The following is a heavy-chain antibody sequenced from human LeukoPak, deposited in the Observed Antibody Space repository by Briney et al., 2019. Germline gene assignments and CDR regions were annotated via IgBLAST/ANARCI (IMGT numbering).Heavy chain of an antibody. CDR1: GGSISSYY. Sequence: PSETLSLNCSVSGGSISSYYWSWIRQPPGKGLEWIGYIYDSGSTSYNPSLQSRVTISIDTSKNQFSLRLTSVTAADTAVYYCARGGSYYDFWSGYYDYYYYMDVWGKGTTVTVSS. D-gene: IGHD3-3*01. CDR2: IYDSGST. V-gene: IGHV4-59*01. CDR3: ARGGSYYDFWSGYYDYYYYMDV. J-gene: IGHJ6*03.